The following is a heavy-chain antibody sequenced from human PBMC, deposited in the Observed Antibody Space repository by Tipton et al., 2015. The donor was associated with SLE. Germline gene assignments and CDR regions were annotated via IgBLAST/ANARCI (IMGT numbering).Heavy chain of an antibody. CDR3: ASLSAPSDY. J-gene: IGHJ4*02. CDR1: SFTFSSYW. CDR2: IDPDGSRT. V-gene: IGHV3-74*01. Sequence: SLRLSCTASSFTFSSYWMHWVRQVPGKGLVWVSEIDPDGSRTNYADYVEGRFTISRDNAKNTLSLQMNSLRVDDTGVYYSASLSAPSDYWGQGTLGTVSS.